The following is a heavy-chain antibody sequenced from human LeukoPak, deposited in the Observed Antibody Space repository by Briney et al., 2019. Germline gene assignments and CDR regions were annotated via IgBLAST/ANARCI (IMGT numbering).Heavy chain of an antibody. CDR1: GYTFTSYG. Sequence: GASVKVSCKASGYTFTSYGISWVRQAPGQGLEWMGWISAYNGNTNYAQKLQGRVTMTTDTSTSTAYMELRSLRSDDTAVYYCARDLGRGGQQLTTPSDYWGQGTLVTVSS. J-gene: IGHJ4*02. CDR2: ISAYNGNT. CDR3: ARDLGRGGQQLTTPSDY. V-gene: IGHV1-18*01. D-gene: IGHD6-13*01.